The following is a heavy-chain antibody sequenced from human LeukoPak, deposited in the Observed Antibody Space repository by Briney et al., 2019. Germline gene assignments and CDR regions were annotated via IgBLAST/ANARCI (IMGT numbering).Heavy chain of an antibody. CDR1: GFTFSSYG. J-gene: IGHJ4*02. Sequence: GGSLRLSCAASGFTFSSYGMHWVRQAPGKGLEWVAFIRYDGSNKYYADSVKGRFTISRDNSKNTLYLQMNSLRAEDTAVYYCAKDTMVRGVKSGFGYWGQGTMVTVSS. CDR3: AKDTMVRGVKSGFGY. D-gene: IGHD3-10*01. CDR2: IRYDGSNK. V-gene: IGHV3-30*02.